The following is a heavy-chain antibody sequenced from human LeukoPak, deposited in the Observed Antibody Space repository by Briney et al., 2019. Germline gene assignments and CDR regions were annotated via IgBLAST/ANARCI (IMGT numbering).Heavy chain of an antibody. V-gene: IGHV3-23*01. D-gene: IGHD3-10*01. J-gene: IGHJ4*02. CDR3: AKGLGSGSYYKIDY. CDR1: GFTFSSYA. Sequence: PGGSLRLSCAASGFTFSSYAMSWVRQAPGKGLEWVPAISGSGGSTYYADSVKGRFTISRDNSKNTLYLQMNSLRAEDTAVYYCAKGLGSGSYYKIDYWGQGTLVTVYS. CDR2: ISGSGGST.